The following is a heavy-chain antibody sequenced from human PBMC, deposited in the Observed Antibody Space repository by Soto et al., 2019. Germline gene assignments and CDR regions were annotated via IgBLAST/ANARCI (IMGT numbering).Heavy chain of an antibody. J-gene: IGHJ4*02. V-gene: IGHV3-15*01. CDR1: GFTFSNAW. CDR2: IKSKTDGGTT. D-gene: IGHD6-19*01. CDR3: TTEGASYSSGWTIDY. Sequence: EVQLVESGGGLVKPGGSLRLSCAASGFTFSNAWMSWVRQAPGKGLEWVGRIKSKTDGGTTDYAAPVKGRFTISRDDSKNTLYLQMNSLKTEDTAVYYCTTEGASYSSGWTIDYWGQGTLVTVSS.